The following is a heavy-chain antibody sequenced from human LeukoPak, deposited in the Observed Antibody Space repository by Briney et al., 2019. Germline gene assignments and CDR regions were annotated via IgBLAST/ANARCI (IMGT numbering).Heavy chain of an antibody. CDR2: ISWNSGSI. V-gene: IGHV3-9*01. J-gene: IGHJ3*02. D-gene: IGHD1-26*01. CDR1: GFTFSSYA. Sequence: PGRSLRLSCAASGFTFSSYAMHWVRQAPGKGLEWVSGISWNSGSIGYADSVKGRFTISRDNAKNSLYLQMNSLRAEDTALYYCAKDYPNSGSAPDAFDIWGQGTMVTVSS. CDR3: AKDYPNSGSAPDAFDI.